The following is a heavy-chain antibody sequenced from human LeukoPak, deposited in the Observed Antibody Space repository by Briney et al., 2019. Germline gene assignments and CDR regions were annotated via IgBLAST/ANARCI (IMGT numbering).Heavy chain of an antibody. Sequence: GGSLRLSCAASGFTFSNYWMHWVRQAPGKGLVWVSRINTDGSSTTYADSVKGRFTISRDNAKNTLYLQMNSLRDEDTAVYYCATLCGYSYGYDYWGQGTLVTVSS. CDR1: GFTFSNYW. V-gene: IGHV3-74*01. J-gene: IGHJ4*02. D-gene: IGHD5-18*01. CDR2: INTDGSST. CDR3: ATLCGYSYGYDY.